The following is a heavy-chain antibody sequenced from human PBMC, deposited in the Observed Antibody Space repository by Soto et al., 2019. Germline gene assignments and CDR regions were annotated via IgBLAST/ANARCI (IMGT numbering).Heavy chain of an antibody. CDR2: MNPNSGNT. J-gene: IGHJ1*01. CDR3: ARSPNCYDNSGSRRSFQH. CDR1: GYTFTSYD. Sequence: QVQLVQSGAEVKKPGASVKVSCKASGYTFTSYDINWVRQATGQGLEWMGWMNPNSGNTGYAQKFQGRVTMTRNTSISTAYMELSSLRSEDTAVYYCARSPNCYDNSGSRRSFQHWGQGTLVTVSS. V-gene: IGHV1-8*01. D-gene: IGHD3-22*01.